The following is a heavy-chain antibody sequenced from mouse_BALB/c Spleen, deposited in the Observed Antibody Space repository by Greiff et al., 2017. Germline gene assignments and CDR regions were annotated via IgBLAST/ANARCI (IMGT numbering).Heavy chain of an antibody. CDR1: GYTFTSYY. D-gene: IGHD3-3*01. CDR3: TRGGRFDY. CDR2: INPSNGGT. V-gene: IGHV1S81*02. J-gene: IGHJ2*01. Sequence: QVQLQQSGAELVKPGASVKLSCKASGYTFTSYYMYWVKQRPGQGLEWIGEINPSNGGTNFNEKFKSKATLTVDKSSSTAYMQLSSLTSEDSAVYYCTRGGRFDYWGQGTTLTVSS.